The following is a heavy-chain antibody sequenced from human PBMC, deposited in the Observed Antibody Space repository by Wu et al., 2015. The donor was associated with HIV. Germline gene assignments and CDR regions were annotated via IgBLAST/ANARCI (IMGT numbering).Heavy chain of an antibody. CDR2: IIPIFGTA. CDR3: ARAQSKEYCSSTSCIVVGFTP. D-gene: IGHD2-2*01. J-gene: IGHJ4*03. Sequence: QVQLVQSGAEVKKPGSSVKVSCKASGGTFSSYAISWVRQAPGQGLEWMGGIIPIFGTANYAQKFQGRVTITADESTSTAYMELSSLRSEDTAVYYCARAQSKEYCSSTSCIVVGFTPWGQGNPWSTVSS. CDR1: GGTFSSYA. V-gene: IGHV1-69*12.